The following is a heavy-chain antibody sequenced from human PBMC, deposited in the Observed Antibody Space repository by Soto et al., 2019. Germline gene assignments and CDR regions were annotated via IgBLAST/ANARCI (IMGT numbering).Heavy chain of an antibody. Sequence: QMQLVQSGPEVKKPGTSLKVSCKASGFTFTNTVVQWVRQARGQRLEWIGWIVVGSGDTNYAQKFQERVTITRDMSTSTAYMELSGLRSEDTAVYYCAANQGLTYYYYAMDVWGQGTTVTVSS. CDR1: GFTFTNTV. CDR2: IVVGSGDT. D-gene: IGHD6-25*01. CDR3: AANQGLTYYYYAMDV. J-gene: IGHJ6*02. V-gene: IGHV1-58*03.